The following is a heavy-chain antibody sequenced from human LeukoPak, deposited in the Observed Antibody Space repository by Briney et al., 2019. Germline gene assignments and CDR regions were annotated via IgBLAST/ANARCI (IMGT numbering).Heavy chain of an antibody. J-gene: IGHJ3*02. CDR3: ASDIPAKDAFDI. CDR1: GFTFSSYS. D-gene: IGHD6-25*01. Sequence: GGSLRLSCAASGFTFSSYSMNWVRQAPGEGLEWVSSISSSSSYIYYADSVKGRFTISRDNAKNSLYLQMNSLRAEDTAVYYCASDIPAKDAFDIWGQGTMVTVSS. V-gene: IGHV3-21*01. CDR2: ISSSSSYI.